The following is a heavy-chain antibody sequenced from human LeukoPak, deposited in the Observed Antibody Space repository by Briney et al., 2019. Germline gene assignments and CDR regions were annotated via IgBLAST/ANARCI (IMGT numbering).Heavy chain of an antibody. J-gene: IGHJ4*02. Sequence: PGGSLRLSCAASGFTFSSYAMSWVRQAPGKGLEWVSAISGSGGSTYYADSVKGRFTISRDNSKNTLYLQMNSLRAEDTAVYYCAKATGSYYVPTDGDFDYWGQGTLVTVSS. V-gene: IGHV3-23*01. D-gene: IGHD1-26*01. CDR1: GFTFSSYA. CDR3: AKATGSYYVPTDGDFDY. CDR2: ISGSGGST.